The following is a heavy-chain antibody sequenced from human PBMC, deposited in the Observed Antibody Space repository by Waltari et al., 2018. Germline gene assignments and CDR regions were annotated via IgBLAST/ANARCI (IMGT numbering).Heavy chain of an antibody. CDR2: ISSSSSTI. CDR3: ARGKNYGDFPWAFDI. D-gene: IGHD4-17*01. Sequence: EVQLVESGGGLVQPGRSLRLSCAASGFTFSSYSMNWVRQAPGKGLEWVSYISSSSSTIYYADSVKGRFTISRDNAKNSLYLQMNSLRAEDTAVYYCARGKNYGDFPWAFDIWGQGTMVTVSS. V-gene: IGHV3-48*01. CDR1: GFTFSSYS. J-gene: IGHJ3*02.